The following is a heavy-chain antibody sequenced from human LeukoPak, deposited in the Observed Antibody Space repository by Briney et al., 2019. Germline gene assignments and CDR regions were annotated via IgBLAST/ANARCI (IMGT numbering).Heavy chain of an antibody. CDR2: IYSGGST. V-gene: IGHV3-53*01. CDR3: ATLTPEYSSSFDY. Sequence: GGSLRLSCAASGFTVRRNYMSWVRQAPGKGLEWVSVIYSGGSTYYADSVKGRFTISRDNSKNTLSLQMNSLRAEDTAVYYCATLTPEYSSSFDYWGQGTLVTVSS. CDR1: GFTVRRNY. D-gene: IGHD6-6*01. J-gene: IGHJ4*02.